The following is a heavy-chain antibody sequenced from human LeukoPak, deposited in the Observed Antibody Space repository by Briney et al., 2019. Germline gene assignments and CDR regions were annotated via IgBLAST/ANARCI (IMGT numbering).Heavy chain of an antibody. CDR1: GYSFTSYW. Sequence: GESLKISCKGPGYSFTSYWIGWVRQMPGKGLEWMGIIYPGDSDTRYSPSFQGQVTISADKSISTAYLQWSSLKASDTAMYYCATGRYCSGGSCRRNYFDYWGQGTLVTVSS. D-gene: IGHD2-15*01. CDR3: ATGRYCSGGSCRRNYFDY. V-gene: IGHV5-51*01. CDR2: IYPGDSDT. J-gene: IGHJ4*02.